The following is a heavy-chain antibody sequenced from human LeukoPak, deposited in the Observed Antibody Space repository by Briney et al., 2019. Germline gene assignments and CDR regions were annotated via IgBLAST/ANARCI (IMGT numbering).Heavy chain of an antibody. CDR1: GFTFSAYS. Sequence: GGSLRLSCAASGFTFSAYSMNWVRQAPGKGLEWVSSISSGSSCIYYADSVKGRFTISRDNAKNSLYLQMNSLRAEDTAVYYCASSGSGSYYNYYFDYWGQGTLVTVSS. D-gene: IGHD3-10*01. CDR2: ISSGSSCI. CDR3: ASSGSGSYYNYYFDY. V-gene: IGHV3-21*01. J-gene: IGHJ4*02.